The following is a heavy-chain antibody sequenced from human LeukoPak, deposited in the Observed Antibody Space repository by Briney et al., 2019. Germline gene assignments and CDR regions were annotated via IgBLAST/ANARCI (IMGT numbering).Heavy chain of an antibody. CDR1: GFTFSNCG. CDR2: IRHDGNSK. CDR3: VMGYLVRSTGGTCFLCDY. D-gene: IGHD2-15*01. J-gene: IGHJ4*02. V-gene: IGHV3-30*02. Sequence: PGGSMRLSCAASGFTFSNCGMHWVRQAPGKGLGWVAFIRHDGNSKFYADFVKGRFTISRDNSKNALYLQMDSLRDEDTAVYYCVMGYLVRSTGGTCFLCDYWGQGTLVTVSS.